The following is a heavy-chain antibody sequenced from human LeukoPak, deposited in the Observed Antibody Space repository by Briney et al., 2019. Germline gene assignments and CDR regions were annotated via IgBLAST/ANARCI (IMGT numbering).Heavy chain of an antibody. V-gene: IGHV1-8*01. J-gene: IGHJ3*02. Sequence: ASVKVSCKASGYTFTSYDINWVRQATGQGLEWMGWMNPNSGNTGYAQEFQGRVTMTRNTSISTAYMELSSLRSEDTAVYYCARLPRIDAFDIWGQGTMVTVSS. CDR3: ARLPRIDAFDI. CDR1: GYTFTSYD. CDR2: MNPNSGNT.